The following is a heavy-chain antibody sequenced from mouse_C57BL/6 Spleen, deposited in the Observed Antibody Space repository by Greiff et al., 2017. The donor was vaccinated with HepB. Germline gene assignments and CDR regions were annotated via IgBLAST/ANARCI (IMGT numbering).Heavy chain of an antibody. J-gene: IGHJ3*01. CDR2: INPNNGGT. D-gene: IGHD2-4*01. CDR1: GYTFTDYY. V-gene: IGHV1-26*01. CDR3: AREGGMGLRREGFAY. Sequence: EVQLQQSGPELVKPGASVKISCKASGYTFTDYYMNWVKQSHGKSLEWIGDINPNNGGTSYNQKFKGKATLTVDKSSSTAYMELRSLTSEDSAVYYCAREGGMGLRREGFAYWGQGTLVTVSA.